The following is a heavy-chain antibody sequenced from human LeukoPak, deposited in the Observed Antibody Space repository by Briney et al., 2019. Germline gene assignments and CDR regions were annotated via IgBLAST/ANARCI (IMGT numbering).Heavy chain of an antibody. Sequence: GGSLRLSCAASGFTFSSYSMNWVRQAPGKGLEWVSSISSSSSYIYYADSVKGRFTISGDNAKNSLYLQVNSLRAEDTAVYYCAGDADYGDYADSFDIWGQGTMVTVSS. D-gene: IGHD4-17*01. CDR2: ISSSSSYI. J-gene: IGHJ3*02. CDR1: GFTFSSYS. V-gene: IGHV3-21*01. CDR3: AGDADYGDYADSFDI.